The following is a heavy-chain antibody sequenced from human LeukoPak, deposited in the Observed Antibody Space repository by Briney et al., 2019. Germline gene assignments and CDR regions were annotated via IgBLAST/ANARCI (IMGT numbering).Heavy chain of an antibody. J-gene: IGHJ4*02. Sequence: ASVKVSFKASGYSFTSYGISWVRQAPGQGLEWMGWISAYNGNTNYAQKLQGRVTMTTDTSTSTAYMELRSLRSDDTAVYYCARDQAVAGSFDYWGQGTLVTVSS. D-gene: IGHD6-19*01. CDR3: ARDQAVAGSFDY. V-gene: IGHV1-18*01. CDR2: ISAYNGNT. CDR1: GYSFTSYG.